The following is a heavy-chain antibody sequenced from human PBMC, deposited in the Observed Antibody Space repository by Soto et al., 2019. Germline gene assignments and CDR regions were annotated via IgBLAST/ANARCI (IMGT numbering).Heavy chain of an antibody. J-gene: IGHJ5*02. CDR1: VFAFRHNY. D-gene: IGHD1-26*01. CDR3: ATGGIYYEA. Sequence: PGGSLRLSCTFSVFAFRHNYLTCIRHSPGKWLEWLSYISTSGSPAYYADSVKGRFTISTDNAKKSLYLQMDSLRAEDTGVYYCATGGIYYEAWGQGTLVNVSS. V-gene: IGHV3-11*01. CDR2: ISTSGSPA.